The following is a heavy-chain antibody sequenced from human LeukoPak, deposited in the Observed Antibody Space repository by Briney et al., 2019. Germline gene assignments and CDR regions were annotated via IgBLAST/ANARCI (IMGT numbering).Heavy chain of an antibody. D-gene: IGHD3-9*01. V-gene: IGHV1-69*06. CDR3: ARGRRFDILTGLFDY. CDR2: IIPIFGTA. Sequence: ASVKVSCKASGYTFTSYGISWVRQAPGQGLEWMGGIIPIFGTANYAQKFQGRVTITADKSTSTAYMELSSLRSEDTAVYYCARGRRFDILTGLFDYWGQGTLVTVSS. J-gene: IGHJ4*02. CDR1: GYTFTSYG.